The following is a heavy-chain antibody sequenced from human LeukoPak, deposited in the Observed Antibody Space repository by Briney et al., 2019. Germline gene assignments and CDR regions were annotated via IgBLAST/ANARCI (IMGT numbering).Heavy chain of an antibody. CDR2: ISAYNGNT. J-gene: IGHJ6*02. CDR1: GYTFTSYG. V-gene: IGHV1-18*01. CDR3: ARGEIVVVPAPYGMDV. D-gene: IGHD2-2*01. Sequence: GASVKVSCKASGYTFTSYGISWVRQAPGQGLEGMGWISAYNGNTNYAQKLQGRVTMTTDTSTSTAYMELRSLRSDDTAVYYRARGEIVVVPAPYGMDVWGQGTTVTVSS.